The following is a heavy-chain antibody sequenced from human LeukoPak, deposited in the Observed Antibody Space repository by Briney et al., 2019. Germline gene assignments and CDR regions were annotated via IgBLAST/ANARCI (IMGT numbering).Heavy chain of an antibody. V-gene: IGHV3-64*01. CDR1: GFTFSTYA. D-gene: IGHD6-19*01. Sequence: QPGGSLTLSCAASGFTFSTYAMHWVRQAPRKGLEYVSAISSSGGSTFYANSVKGRFTISRDNFKNTLYLQMGSLRAEDMALYYCVRRAPGYSSGWLDHWGQGTLVTVSS. CDR2: ISSSGGST. J-gene: IGHJ4*02. CDR3: VRRAPGYSSGWLDH.